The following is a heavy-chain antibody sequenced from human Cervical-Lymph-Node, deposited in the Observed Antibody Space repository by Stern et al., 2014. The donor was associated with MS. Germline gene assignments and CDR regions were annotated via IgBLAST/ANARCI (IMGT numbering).Heavy chain of an antibody. J-gene: IGHJ4*02. Sequence: EQLVESGAEVKKPGSSMKVSCKASGGSFSTFDIIWVRQAPGQGLELLGGISPLFGTTNYVQKFQGRVTMTADASTSTAYMELSSLRSEDTAVYYCARHQGGIAANWGQGTLVTVSS. V-gene: IGHV1-69*01. D-gene: IGHD6-13*01. CDR1: GGSFSTFD. CDR3: ARHQGGIAAN. CDR2: ISPLFGTT.